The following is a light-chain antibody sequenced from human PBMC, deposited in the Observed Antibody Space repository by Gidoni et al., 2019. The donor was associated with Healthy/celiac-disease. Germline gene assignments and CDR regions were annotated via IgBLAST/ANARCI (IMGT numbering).Light chain of an antibody. CDR2: QVS. CDR1: QSLVSSDGNTY. Sequence: DVAMTQSSLYLPVTLGQPASISCRSSQSLVSSDGNTYLNWFQQRPGLTPRRLIYQVSNWDSGVPDRFSGSGSGTNFTLKISRVEAEDVGVYYCMQGTHWLTFGGGTKVEIK. CDR3: MQGTHWLT. J-gene: IGKJ4*01. V-gene: IGKV2D-30*01.